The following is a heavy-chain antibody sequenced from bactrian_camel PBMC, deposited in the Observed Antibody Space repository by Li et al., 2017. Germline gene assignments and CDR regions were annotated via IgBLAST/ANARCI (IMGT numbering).Heavy chain of an antibody. V-gene: IGHV3S53*01. D-gene: IGHD6*01. Sequence: QLVESGGGSVQTGGSLKLSCAAAGYSFSRCGMGWYRQAPGKERELVSFINSDGTTSYADSVKGRFTISQDNAKNTLYLQMNSLKPEDTAMNYCAADEHTASWACTLLVVAGWGDFGSWGQGTQVTVS. CDR1: GYSFSRCG. J-gene: IGHJ6*01. CDR3: AADEHTASWACTLLVVAGWGDFGS. CDR2: INSDGTT.